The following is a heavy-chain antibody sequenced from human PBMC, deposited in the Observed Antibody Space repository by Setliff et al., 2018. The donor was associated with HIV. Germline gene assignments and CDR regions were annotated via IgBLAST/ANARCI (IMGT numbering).Heavy chain of an antibody. CDR3: ARQGGYNSPLMV. Sequence: KTSETLSLTCTVSGGSITSYYWNWIRQSPGKGLEWIGYIFDSGTTKYNPSVTSRVTISVDASKNQFFLQLISATAADTAVYYCARQGGYNSPLMVWGQGKLVTVSS. CDR1: GGSITSYY. CDR2: IFDSGTT. V-gene: IGHV4-59*08. D-gene: IGHD3-10*01. J-gene: IGHJ4*02.